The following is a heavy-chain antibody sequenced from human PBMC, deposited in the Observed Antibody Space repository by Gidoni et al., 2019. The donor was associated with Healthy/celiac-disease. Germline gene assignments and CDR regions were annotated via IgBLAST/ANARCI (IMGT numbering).Heavy chain of an antibody. J-gene: IGHJ4*02. V-gene: IGHV3-48*03. D-gene: IGHD6-19*01. CDR2: NSSSGCTM. CDR1: GFPFTSYE. CDR3: ARDVYSSCLGGDY. Sequence: EVQLVEPGGGLVQPGGSLRLSCAASGFPFTSYEMNWIRQAPGKGLEWVSYNSSSGCTMYYANSVKGRFPNSRDNAKNSLYLQMSSLRAEDTAVYYCARDVYSSCLGGDYWGQGTLVTVSS.